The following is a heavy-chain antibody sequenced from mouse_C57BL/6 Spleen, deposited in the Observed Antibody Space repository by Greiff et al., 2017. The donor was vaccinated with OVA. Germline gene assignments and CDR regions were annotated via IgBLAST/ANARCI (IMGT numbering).Heavy chain of an antibody. CDR3: ARSNYYFDY. D-gene: IGHD2-5*01. Sequence: EVKVEESGGGLVQPGGSLSLSCAASGFTFTDYYMSWVRQPPGKALEWLGFIRNKANGYATEYSASVKGRFTISRDNSQSILYLQMNALRAEDSATYYCARSNYYFDYWGQGTTLTVSS. V-gene: IGHV7-3*01. CDR1: GFTFTDYY. J-gene: IGHJ2*01. CDR2: IRNKANGYAT.